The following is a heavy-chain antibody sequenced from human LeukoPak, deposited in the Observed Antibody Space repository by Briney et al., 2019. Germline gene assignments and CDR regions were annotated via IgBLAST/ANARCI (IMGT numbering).Heavy chain of an antibody. V-gene: IGHV4-39*07. Sequence: PSETLSLTCTVSGGSISSSSYYWGWIRQPPGKGLEWIGSIYYSGSTYYNPSLKSRVTISVDTSKNQFSLKLSSVTAADTAVYYCARDLNWNYGWFDPWGQGTLVTVSS. CDR2: IYYSGST. CDR3: ARDLNWNYGWFDP. D-gene: IGHD1-7*01. CDR1: GGSISSSSYY. J-gene: IGHJ5*02.